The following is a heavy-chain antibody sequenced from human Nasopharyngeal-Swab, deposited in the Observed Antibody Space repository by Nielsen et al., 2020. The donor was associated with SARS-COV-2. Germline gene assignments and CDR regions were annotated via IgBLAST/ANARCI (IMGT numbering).Heavy chain of an antibody. D-gene: IGHD1-26*01. J-gene: IGHJ4*02. V-gene: IGHV3-30*03. CDR2: ISYDGSNK. Sequence: GESLKISCAASGFTFSSYGMHWVRQAPGKGLEWVAVISYDGSNKYYADSVKGRFTISRDNSKNTLYLQMNSLRAEDTAVYYCARGSGSYKEILFDYWGQGTLVTVFS. CDR1: GFTFSSYG. CDR3: ARGSGSYKEILFDY.